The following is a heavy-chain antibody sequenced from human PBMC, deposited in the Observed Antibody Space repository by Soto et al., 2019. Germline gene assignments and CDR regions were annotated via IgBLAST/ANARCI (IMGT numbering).Heavy chain of an antibody. Sequence: QLQLQESGPGLVKPSETLSLTCTVSGGSISSSTYYWGWIRQPPGKGLEWIGSIYYSRTTYYNPSLKSRVAISEDTSKNQFALKLTSVTAADTAVYYCAIGLRIPHDVWSGYYGPCDYWGQGSLVTVSS. CDR2: IYYSRTT. CDR1: GGSISSSTYY. D-gene: IGHD3-3*01. J-gene: IGHJ4*02. V-gene: IGHV4-39*01. CDR3: AIGLRIPHDVWSGYYGPCDY.